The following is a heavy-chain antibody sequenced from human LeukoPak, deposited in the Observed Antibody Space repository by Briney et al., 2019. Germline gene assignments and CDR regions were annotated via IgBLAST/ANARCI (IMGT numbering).Heavy chain of an antibody. D-gene: IGHD3-10*02. Sequence: GGSLRLSCAASGFTFSSYEMNSVRQAPAKGLEWVSDISSSGSTIYYADSVKGRFTISRDNTKNSLYLQINSLRAEDTAVYYCAELGITMIGGVWGKGTTVTISS. V-gene: IGHV3-48*03. CDR1: GFTFSSYE. CDR2: ISSSGSTI. CDR3: AELGITMIGGV. J-gene: IGHJ6*04.